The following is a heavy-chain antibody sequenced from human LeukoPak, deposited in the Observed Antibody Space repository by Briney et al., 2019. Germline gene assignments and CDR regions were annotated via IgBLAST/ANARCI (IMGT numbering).Heavy chain of an antibody. V-gene: IGHV4-34*01. CDR2: INHSGST. CDR3: AGLRYSSGWYYY. Sequence: SETLSLTCAVYGGSFSGYYWSWIRQPPGKGLEWNGEINHSGSTNYNPSLKSRVTISVDTSKNQFSLKLSSVTAAGTAVYYCAGLRYSSGWYYYWGQGTLVTVSS. D-gene: IGHD6-19*01. J-gene: IGHJ4*02. CDR1: GGSFSGYY.